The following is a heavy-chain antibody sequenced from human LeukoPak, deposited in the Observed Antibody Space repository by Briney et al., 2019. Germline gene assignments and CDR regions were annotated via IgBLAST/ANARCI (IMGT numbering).Heavy chain of an antibody. J-gene: IGHJ4*02. V-gene: IGHV3-53*01. CDR1: GFTFSSYS. Sequence: PGGSLRLSCAASGFTFSSYSMNWVRQAPGKGLEWVSVIYSGGSTYYADSVKGRFTISRDNSKNTLYLQMNSLRAEDTAVYYCTRGAGYNYYWGQGTLVTVSS. CDR2: IYSGGST. CDR3: TRGAGYNYY. D-gene: IGHD5-24*01.